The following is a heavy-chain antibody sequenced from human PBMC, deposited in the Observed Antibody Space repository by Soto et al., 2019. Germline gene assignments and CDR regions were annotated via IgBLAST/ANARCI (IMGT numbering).Heavy chain of an antibody. D-gene: IGHD3-3*01. Sequence: QVQLVQSGAEVKKPGASVKVSCKASGYTFTSYGISWVRQAPGQGLEWMGWISAYNGNTNYAQKLQGRVTMTTDTPPSTVYLGLRRLHSADRALYDCGLFGRSPDYSGMDVWVQGPPVTVS. CDR1: GYTFTSYG. V-gene: IGHV1-18*01. CDR3: GLFGRSPDYSGMDV. CDR2: ISAYNGNT. J-gene: IGHJ6*02.